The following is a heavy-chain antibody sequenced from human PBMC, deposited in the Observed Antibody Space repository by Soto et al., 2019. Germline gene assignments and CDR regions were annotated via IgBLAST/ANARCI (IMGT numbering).Heavy chain of an antibody. D-gene: IGHD7-27*01. Sequence: GASVKVSCKASGYTFTSYDINWVRQATGQGLEWMGWMNPNSGNTGYAQKFQGRVTMTRNTSISTAYMELSSLRSEDTAVYYCASLPWANYYYYGMDVWGQGTTVTVSS. CDR2: MNPNSGNT. CDR1: GYTFTSYD. J-gene: IGHJ6*02. V-gene: IGHV1-8*01. CDR3: ASLPWANYYYYGMDV.